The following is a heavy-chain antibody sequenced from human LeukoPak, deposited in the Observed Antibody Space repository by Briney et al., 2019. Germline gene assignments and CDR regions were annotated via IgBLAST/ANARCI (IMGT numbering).Heavy chain of an antibody. CDR2: ISWDGGST. CDR1: GFTFGGYS. J-gene: IGHJ4*02. D-gene: IGHD2-2*01. Sequence: GGSLRLSCAASGFTFGGYSMYWVRQAPGKGLEWVSLISWDGGSTYYADSVKGRFTISRDNSKNSLYLQMNSLRTEDTALYYCATSLGYCSSSSCYSALDYWGQGTLVTVSS. V-gene: IGHV3-43*01. CDR3: ATSLGYCSSSSCYSALDY.